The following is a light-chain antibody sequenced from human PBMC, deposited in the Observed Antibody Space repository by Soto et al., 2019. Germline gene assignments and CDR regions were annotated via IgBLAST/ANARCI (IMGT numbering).Light chain of an antibody. CDR3: QQYHYWYT. CDR2: GAS. V-gene: IGKV3-15*01. CDR1: QSVDIN. Sequence: EIVVTQFPAILSLSPGERVTLSCRTSQSVDINLAWFQQRPGQAPRLLIYGASTRATGIPARFSGSGSGTEFTLIISSLQSEDFAVYYCQQYHYWYTFGQGTELEIK. J-gene: IGKJ2*01.